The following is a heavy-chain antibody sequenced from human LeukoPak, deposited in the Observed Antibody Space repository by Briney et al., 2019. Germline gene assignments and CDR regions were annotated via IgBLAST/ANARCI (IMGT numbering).Heavy chain of an antibody. J-gene: IGHJ4*02. D-gene: IGHD2-15*01. CDR1: GYTFTGYY. CDR3: AREGIGGGLLKGYCSGGSCYGY. Sequence: ASVKVSCKASGYTFTGYYMHWVRQAPGQGLEWMGWIIPNSGATNYAQNFRGRVTMTRDTSISTAYMELSRLRSDDTAVYYCAREGIGGGLLKGYCSGGSCYGYWGQGTLVTVSS. CDR2: IIPNSGAT. V-gene: IGHV1-2*02.